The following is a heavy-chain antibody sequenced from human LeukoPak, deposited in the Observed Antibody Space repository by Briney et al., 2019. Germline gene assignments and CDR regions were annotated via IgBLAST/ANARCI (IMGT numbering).Heavy chain of an antibody. V-gene: IGHV3-23*01. Sequence: PGGSLRLSCAASGFTFSSYAMSWVRQAPGKGLEWVSAISGSGGSTYYADSAKGRFTISRDNSKNTLYLQMNSLRAEDTAVYYCAKVVRFLEWLDRLGYMDGWAKGTTVTVSS. CDR1: GFTFSSYA. CDR2: ISGSGGST. D-gene: IGHD3-3*01. CDR3: AKVVRFLEWLDRLGYMDG. J-gene: IGHJ6*03.